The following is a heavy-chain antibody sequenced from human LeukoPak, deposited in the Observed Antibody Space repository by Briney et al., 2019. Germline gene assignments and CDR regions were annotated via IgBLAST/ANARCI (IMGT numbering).Heavy chain of an antibody. Sequence: GRSLRLSCAASGFTFSSYGMHWVRQAPGKGLEWVAVIWYDGSNKYYADSVKGRFTISRDNSKNTLYLQMNSVRAEDTAVYYCAKEPQQLVRGYYFDYWGQGTLVTVSS. D-gene: IGHD6-13*01. CDR3: AKEPQQLVRGYYFDY. J-gene: IGHJ4*02. CDR2: IWYDGSNK. V-gene: IGHV3-33*06. CDR1: GFTFSSYG.